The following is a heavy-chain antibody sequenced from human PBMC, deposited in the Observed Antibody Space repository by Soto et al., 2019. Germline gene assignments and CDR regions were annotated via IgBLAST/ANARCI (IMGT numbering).Heavy chain of an antibody. CDR2: IQVGGST. J-gene: IGHJ4*02. V-gene: IGHV4-59*01. CDR3: ARGFGVTTNPTGH. D-gene: IGHD4-17*01. CDR1: GGSISNFY. Sequence: PSETLALTCTVSGGSISNFYWSWIRQPPGKGPEYIGYIQVGGSTNYNPSLESRVAISVDTSKNQFSLRLTSVTAADTAVYYCARGFGVTTNPTGHWGQGTLVTVS.